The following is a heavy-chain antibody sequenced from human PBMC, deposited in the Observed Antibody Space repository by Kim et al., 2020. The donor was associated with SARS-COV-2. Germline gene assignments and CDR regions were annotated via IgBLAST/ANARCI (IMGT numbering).Heavy chain of an antibody. V-gene: IGHV3-73*01. CDR3: TGSSPSFYHYAMD. CDR2: IRSKAHTYAT. J-gene: IGHJ6*01. Sequence: GGSLRLSCAASGFTFSGSAIHWVRQAPGKGLEWVVRIRSKAHTYATAYAASMGGRFTISRDDSKNTAYLQMNSLKTEDTAVYFCTGSSPSFYHYAMD. D-gene: IGHD2-2*01. CDR1: GFTFSGSA.